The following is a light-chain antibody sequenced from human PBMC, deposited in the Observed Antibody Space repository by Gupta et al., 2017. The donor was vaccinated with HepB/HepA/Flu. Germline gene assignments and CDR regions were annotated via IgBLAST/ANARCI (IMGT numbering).Light chain of an antibody. CDR1: SSDVGGYNY. CDR3: SSYAGSNNVV. V-gene: IGLV2-8*01. CDR2: EVS. J-gene: IGLJ2*01. Sequence: QSALTQPPSASGSPGQSVTISCTATSSDVGGYNYVSWYQQHPGKAPKLMIYEVSKLPSGVPDRFSGSKSGNTASLTVSGLQAEDEADYYCSSYAGSNNVVFGGGTKLTVL.